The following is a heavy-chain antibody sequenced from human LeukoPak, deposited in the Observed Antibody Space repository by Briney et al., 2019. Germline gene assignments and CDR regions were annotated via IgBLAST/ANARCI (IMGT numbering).Heavy chain of an antibody. CDR3: ASGSVVTAMGY. J-gene: IGHJ4*02. D-gene: IGHD2-21*02. Sequence: SETLSLTCAVYGGSFSGYYWSWIRQPPGKGLEGIGEINHSGSTKYNPYLKSRVTISVDTSKNQFSLKLRSVTAADTAVYYCASGSVVTAMGYWGQGTLVTVSS. CDR1: GGSFSGYY. CDR2: INHSGST. V-gene: IGHV4-34*01.